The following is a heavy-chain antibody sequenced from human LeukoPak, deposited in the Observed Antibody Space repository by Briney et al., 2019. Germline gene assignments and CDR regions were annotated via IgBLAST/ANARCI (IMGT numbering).Heavy chain of an antibody. J-gene: IGHJ4*02. CDR1: GGSISSGDYY. CDR3: ARGGLYRGFDY. CDR2: IYYSGST. V-gene: IGHV4-30-4*01. Sequence: SSETLSLTCTVSGGSISSGDYYWSWIRQPPGKGLEWIGYIYYSGSTYYNPSLKSRVTISVDTSKNQFSLKLSSVTAADTAVYYCARGGLYRGFDYWGQGTLVTVSS. D-gene: IGHD3-10*01.